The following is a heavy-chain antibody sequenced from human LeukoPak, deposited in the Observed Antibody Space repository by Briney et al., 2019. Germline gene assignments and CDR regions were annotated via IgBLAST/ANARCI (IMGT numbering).Heavy chain of an antibody. CDR3: ARDTGTIFGLAFPLEH. CDR1: GFTFSTYW. D-gene: IGHD3/OR15-3a*01. Sequence: PGGSLRLSCAASGFTFSTYWMSWVRQAPGKGLEWVANIKQDGSEKYYVDSVKGRFTISRDNAKNSLYLQMNSLRAEDTAVYYCARDTGTIFGLAFPLEHWGQGTLVTVSS. V-gene: IGHV3-7*01. CDR2: IKQDGSEK. J-gene: IGHJ1*01.